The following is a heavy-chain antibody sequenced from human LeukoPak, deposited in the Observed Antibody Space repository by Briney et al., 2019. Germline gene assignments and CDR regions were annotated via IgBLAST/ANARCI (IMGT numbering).Heavy chain of an antibody. D-gene: IGHD2-15*01. CDR2: ISYDGSNK. Sequence: GGSLRLSCAASGFTFSSYGMHWVRQAPGKGLEWVAVISYDGSNKYYADSVKGRFTISRDNSKNTLYLQMNSLRAEDTAVYYCAKYFPCSGGSCYSSGFDYWGQGTLVTVSS. CDR1: GFTFSSYG. CDR3: AKYFPCSGGSCYSSGFDY. J-gene: IGHJ4*02. V-gene: IGHV3-30*18.